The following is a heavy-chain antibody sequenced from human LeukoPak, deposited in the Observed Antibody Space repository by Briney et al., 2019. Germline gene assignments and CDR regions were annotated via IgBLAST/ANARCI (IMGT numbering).Heavy chain of an antibody. J-gene: IGHJ4*02. CDR1: GFTFSSYA. D-gene: IGHD4-17*01. CDR3: ASNGDSPYYFDY. V-gene: IGHV3-64*01. Sequence: PGGSLRLSCAASGFTFSSYAIHWVRQAPGKGLEYVSAISSNGGSTYYANSVKGRFTISRDNSKNTLYLQMGSLRAEDMAVYYCASNGDSPYYFDYWGQGTLVTVSS. CDR2: ISSNGGST.